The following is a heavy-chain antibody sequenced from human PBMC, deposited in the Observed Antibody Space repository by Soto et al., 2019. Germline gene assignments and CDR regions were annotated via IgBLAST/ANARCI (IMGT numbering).Heavy chain of an antibody. Sequence: SQTLSLTCAISGDRVSSNSAAWNWIRQSPSRGLEWLGRTYYRSKWFNDYAVSVKSGITINPDTSKNQFSLQMNSVTPEDTAVYYCARGSRVGATNWFDYWGQGTLVTVSS. CDR2: TYYRSKWFN. D-gene: IGHD1-26*01. CDR1: GDRVSSNSAA. CDR3: ARGSRVGATNWFDY. V-gene: IGHV6-1*01. J-gene: IGHJ4*02.